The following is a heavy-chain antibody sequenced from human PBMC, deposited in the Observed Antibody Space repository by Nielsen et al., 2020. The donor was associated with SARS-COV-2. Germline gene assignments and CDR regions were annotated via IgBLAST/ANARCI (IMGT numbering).Heavy chain of an antibody. CDR1: GFTFSSYS. D-gene: IGHD2-21*02. J-gene: IGHJ6*02. CDR2: ISSSSSYI. Sequence: GSLRLSCAASGFTFSSYSMNWVRQAPGKGLEWVSSISSSSSYIYYADSVKGRFTISRDNAKNSLYLQMNSLRAEDTAVYYCARLSIVVGTYYYYGMDVWGQGTTVTVSS. V-gene: IGHV3-21*01. CDR3: ARLSIVVGTYYYYGMDV.